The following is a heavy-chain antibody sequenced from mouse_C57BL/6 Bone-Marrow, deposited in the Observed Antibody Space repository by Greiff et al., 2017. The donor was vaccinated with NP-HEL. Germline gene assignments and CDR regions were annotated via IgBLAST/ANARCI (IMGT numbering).Heavy chain of an antibody. D-gene: IGHD1-1*02. CDR1: GYAFTNYL. J-gene: IGHJ2*01. Sequence: VQLVESGAELVRPGTSVKVSCKASGYAFTNYLIEWVKQRPGQGLEWIGVINPGSGGTNYNEKFKGKATLTADKSSSTAYMQLSSLTSEDSAVYFCARWNYGVDYWGQGTTLTVSS. CDR3: ARWNYGVDY. V-gene: IGHV1-54*01. CDR2: INPGSGGT.